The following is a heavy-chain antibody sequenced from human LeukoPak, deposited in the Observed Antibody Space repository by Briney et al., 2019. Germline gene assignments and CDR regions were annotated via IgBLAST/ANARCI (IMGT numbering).Heavy chain of an antibody. CDR3: ARSITMVRGVYFDY. D-gene: IGHD3-10*01. CDR1: GGSISSYY. V-gene: IGHV4-59*12. J-gene: IGHJ4*02. CDR2: IYYSGST. Sequence: SETLSLTCTVSGGSISSYYWSWIRQPPGKGLEWIGYIYYSGSTNYNPSLKSRVTISVDRSKNQFSLKLSSVTAADTAVYYCARSITMVRGVYFDYWGQGTLVTVSS.